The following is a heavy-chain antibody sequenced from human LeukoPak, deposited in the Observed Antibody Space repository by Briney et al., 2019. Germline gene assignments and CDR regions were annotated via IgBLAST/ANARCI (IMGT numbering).Heavy chain of an antibody. Sequence: GGTLRLSCAASGITFSSYGMSWVRQAPGKGLEWVSSISSTGGTTYYADSVKGRFTIPRDNSKNTLYLQMNSLRAEDTAIYYCAKNGDRGAYCTGGTCYPYFYYYMDVWGKGTTVTI. V-gene: IGHV3-23*01. D-gene: IGHD2-15*01. CDR2: ISSTGGTT. CDR1: GITFSSYG. J-gene: IGHJ6*03. CDR3: AKNGDRGAYCTGGTCYPYFYYYMDV.